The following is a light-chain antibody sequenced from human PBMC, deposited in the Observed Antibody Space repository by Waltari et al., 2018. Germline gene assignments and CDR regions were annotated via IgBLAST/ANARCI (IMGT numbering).Light chain of an antibody. Sequence: DIQMTQSPSTLSASVGDRVTITSRASQSISSWSAWYQHKPGKAPKPLIYKASTLERGVPSRFSGSGSGTEFALTISCHQRDDFAIYYCQQYNSESYTFGQGTKLEIK. J-gene: IGKJ2*01. CDR3: QQYNSESYT. V-gene: IGKV1-5*03. CDR1: QSISSW. CDR2: KAS.